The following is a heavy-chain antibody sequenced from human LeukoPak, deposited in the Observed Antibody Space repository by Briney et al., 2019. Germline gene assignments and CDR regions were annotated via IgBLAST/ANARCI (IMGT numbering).Heavy chain of an antibody. CDR2: INEDGSEK. J-gene: IGHJ4*02. D-gene: IGHD6-13*01. Sequence: GASLRLSCAASGFTFSTYAMSWVRQAPGKGPEWVANINEDGSEKYYLDSVRGRFTFSRDNARNSLYLQMNSLRVEDAAVYFCARVGAAGFDYWGQGALVTVSS. CDR1: GFTFSTYA. CDR3: ARVGAAGFDY. V-gene: IGHV3-7*03.